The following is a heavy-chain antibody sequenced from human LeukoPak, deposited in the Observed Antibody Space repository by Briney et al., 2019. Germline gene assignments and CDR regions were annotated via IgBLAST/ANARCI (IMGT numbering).Heavy chain of an antibody. D-gene: IGHD6-13*01. Sequence: IPSETLSLTCTVSGGSISSSSYYWGWIRQPPGKGLEWIGSIYHSGSTYYNPSLKSRVTISVDTSKNQFSLKLSSVTAADTAVYYCARAAGYSSSWGTGRGYDYWGQGTLVAVSS. CDR3: ARAAGYSSSWGTGRGYDY. CDR1: GGSISSSSYY. V-gene: IGHV4-39*07. J-gene: IGHJ4*02. CDR2: IYHSGST.